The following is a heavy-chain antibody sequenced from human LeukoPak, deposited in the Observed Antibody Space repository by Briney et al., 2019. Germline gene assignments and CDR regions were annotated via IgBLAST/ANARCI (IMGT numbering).Heavy chain of an antibody. V-gene: IGHV3-23*01. J-gene: IGHJ5*02. Sequence: QSGGSLRLSCAASGFSFSSYAMSWVRQAPGKGLEWVSSISGRGGSTYYADSVKGRFTISRDSSKNTLYLQMNSLRAEDTAVYYCAKTSGYRRFDPWGQGTLVTVSS. CDR1: GFSFSSYA. CDR2: ISGRGGST. D-gene: IGHD5-12*01. CDR3: AKTSGYRRFDP.